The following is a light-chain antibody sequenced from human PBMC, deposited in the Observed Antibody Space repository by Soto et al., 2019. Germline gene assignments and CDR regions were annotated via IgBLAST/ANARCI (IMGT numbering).Light chain of an antibody. J-gene: IGKJ1*01. Sequence: DIQMTQSPSTLSASVGDRVTITSRASQSISSWLAWYQQKPGKAPKLLIYDASSLESGVPSRFSGSGSGTELTLTISSLQPDDFATYYCQQYNSYWWTFGQGTKVEIK. CDR3: QQYNSYWWT. V-gene: IGKV1-5*01. CDR2: DAS. CDR1: QSISSW.